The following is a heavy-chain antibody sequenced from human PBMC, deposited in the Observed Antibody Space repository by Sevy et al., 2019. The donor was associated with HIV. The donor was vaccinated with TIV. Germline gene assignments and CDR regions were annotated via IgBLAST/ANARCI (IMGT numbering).Heavy chain of an antibody. D-gene: IGHD2-21*02. Sequence: GGSLRLSCAASGFTFDDYAMHWVRQAPGKGLEWVSGISWNSGSIGYADSVKGRFTISRDNAKNSLYLQMNSLRAEDTALYYCAKGGKGGGNSDAFDIWGQGTMVTVSS. V-gene: IGHV3-9*01. CDR3: AKGGKGGGNSDAFDI. CDR1: GFTFDDYA. J-gene: IGHJ3*02. CDR2: ISWNSGSI.